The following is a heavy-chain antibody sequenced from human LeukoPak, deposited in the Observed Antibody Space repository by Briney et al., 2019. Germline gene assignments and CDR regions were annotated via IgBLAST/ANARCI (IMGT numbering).Heavy chain of an antibody. CDR2: IRYDGTEK. CDR1: GFTFSSYG. CDR3: ARVVIAARTHWFDP. Sequence: GGSLRLSCAASGFTFSSYGMHGLRQAPGKGLEWVAFIRYDGTEKYYADSVKGRFTISRDNSKTTLHLQMSSLRPEDTAVYYCARVVIAARTHWFDPWGQGTLVTVSS. V-gene: IGHV3-30*02. D-gene: IGHD6-6*01. J-gene: IGHJ5*02.